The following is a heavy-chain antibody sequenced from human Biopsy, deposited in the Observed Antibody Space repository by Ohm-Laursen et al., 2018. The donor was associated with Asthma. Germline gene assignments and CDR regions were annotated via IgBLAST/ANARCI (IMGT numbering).Heavy chain of an antibody. Sequence: EASVKVSCNASGDSFGNYAISWVRQAPGQGLEWMGGPIPVLGTPDHAQMFEGRVTITADESTSTAYMELSSLSSEDTAVYYCARGYSGSDRIVYYYSGLEVWGQGTTVTVSS. V-gene: IGHV1-69*13. CDR1: GDSFGNYA. J-gene: IGHJ6*02. D-gene: IGHD5-12*01. CDR2: PIPVLGTP. CDR3: ARGYSGSDRIVYYYSGLEV.